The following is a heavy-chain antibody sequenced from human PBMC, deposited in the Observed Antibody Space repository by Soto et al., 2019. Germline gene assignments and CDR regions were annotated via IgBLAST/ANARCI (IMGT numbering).Heavy chain of an antibody. V-gene: IGHV3-23*01. Sequence: EVQLLESGGGLVQPGGSLRLSCAASGFTFSSYAMSWVRQAPGKGLEWVSAISGSGGSTYYADSVKGRFTISRDNSKNTLYMQMNSLRAEDTAVYYCAMRLGIAAAGTVFWGQGTLVTVFS. CDR2: ISGSGGST. D-gene: IGHD6-13*01. J-gene: IGHJ4*02. CDR1: GFTFSSYA. CDR3: AMRLGIAAAGTVF.